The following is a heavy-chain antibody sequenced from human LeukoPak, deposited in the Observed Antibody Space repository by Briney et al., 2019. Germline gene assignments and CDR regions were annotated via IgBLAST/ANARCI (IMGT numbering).Heavy chain of an antibody. D-gene: IGHD6-19*01. CDR2: ISYDGSNK. CDR3: ARGYSSGWYFLDY. Sequence: PGGSLRLSCAASGFTFSSYAMHWVRQAPGKGLEWVAVISYDGSNKYYADSVKGRFTISRDNSKNTLYLQMNSLRAEDTAVYYCARGYSSGWYFLDYGGQGPLVTVSS. CDR1: GFTFSSYA. J-gene: IGHJ4*02. V-gene: IGHV3-30-3*01.